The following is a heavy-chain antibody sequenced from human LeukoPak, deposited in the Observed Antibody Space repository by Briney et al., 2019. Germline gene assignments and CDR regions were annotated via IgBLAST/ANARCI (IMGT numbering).Heavy chain of an antibody. D-gene: IGHD5-18*01. J-gene: IGHJ6*02. V-gene: IGHV2-70*11. CDR1: GFSLSTSGMC. CDR3: ARVRSGGYSYGPLFYYGMDV. Sequence: RESGPALVKPTQTLTLTCTFSGFSLSTSGMCVSWIRQPPGKALEWLARIDWDDDKYYSTSLKTRLTISKDTSKNQVVLTMTNMDPVDTATYYCARVRSGGYSYGPLFYYGMDVWGQGATVTVSS. CDR2: IDWDDDK.